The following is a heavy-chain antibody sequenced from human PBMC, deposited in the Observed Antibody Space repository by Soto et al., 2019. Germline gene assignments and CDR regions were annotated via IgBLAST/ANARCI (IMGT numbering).Heavy chain of an antibody. J-gene: IGHJ6*02. CDR1: GFTFSSYA. CDR2: ISYDGSNK. D-gene: IGHD3-22*01. CDR3: ARSLYYYDSSRQYYYYYYGMDV. Sequence: GGSLRLSCAASGFTFSSYAMHWVRQAPGKGLEWVAVISYDGSNKYYADSVKGRFTISRDNSKNTLYLQMNSLRAEDTAVYYCARSLYYYDSSRQYYYYYYGMDVWGQGTTVTVSS. V-gene: IGHV3-30-3*01.